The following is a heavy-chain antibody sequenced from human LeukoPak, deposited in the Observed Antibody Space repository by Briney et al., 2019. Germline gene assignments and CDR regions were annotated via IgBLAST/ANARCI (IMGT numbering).Heavy chain of an antibody. CDR1: GGSISSYY. D-gene: IGHD2-2*01. V-gene: IGHV4-4*07. Sequence: SETLSLTCTVSGGSISSYYWSWIRQPAGQGLEWIGRIYTSGSTNYNPSLKSRVTMSVDTSKNQFSLKLSSVTAADTAVYYCARDPADCSSTSCDYWGQGTLVTVSS. CDR2: IYTSGST. J-gene: IGHJ4*02. CDR3: ARDPADCSSTSCDY.